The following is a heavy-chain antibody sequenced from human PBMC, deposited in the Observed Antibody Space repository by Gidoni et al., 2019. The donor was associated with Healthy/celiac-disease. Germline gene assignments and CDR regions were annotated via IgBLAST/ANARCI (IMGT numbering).Heavy chain of an antibody. J-gene: IGHJ4*02. V-gene: IGHV3-23*01. Sequence: VHLLESVGGLVQPGRSLRLSCAASGFTFSSYAMSWVRQAPGKGLEWVSAIRGRGGSTYYADSVKGRFTISSYNPKNPLYLQMNSLRAEDTAVYYCAKASGSRRAYCVRDCYSFFDYWGQGTLVTVSS. CDR1: GFTFSSYA. CDR3: AKASGSRRAYCVRDCYSFFDY. D-gene: IGHD2-21*02. CDR2: IRGRGGST.